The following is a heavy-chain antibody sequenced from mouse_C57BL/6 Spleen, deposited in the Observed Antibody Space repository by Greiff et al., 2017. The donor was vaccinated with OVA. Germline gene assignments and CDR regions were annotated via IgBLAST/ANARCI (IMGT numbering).Heavy chain of an antibody. CDR1: GYSITSGYY. CDR2: ISYDGSN. V-gene: IGHV3-6*01. CDR3: ARAPLGYDYLFAY. J-gene: IGHJ3*01. D-gene: IGHD2-4*01. Sequence: VQLQQSGPGLVKPSQSLSLTCSVTGYSITSGYYWNWLRQFPGNKLEWMGYISYDGSNNSNPSLKNRISITRATSKNQFFLKLNSVTTEDTATYYCARAPLGYDYLFAYWGQGTLVTVSA.